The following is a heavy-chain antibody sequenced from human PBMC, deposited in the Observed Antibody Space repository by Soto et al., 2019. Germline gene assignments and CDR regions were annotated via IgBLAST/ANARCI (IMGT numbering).Heavy chain of an antibody. V-gene: IGHV1-69*01. CDR3: ARANESSSLLRFVYYGMDV. J-gene: IGHJ6*02. CDR1: GGTFSSYA. Sequence: QVQLVQSGAEVKKPGSSVKVSCKASGGTFSSYAISWVRQAPGQGLEWMGGIIPIFGTANYAQKFQGRVTITADESTSTAYMELSSLRSEDTAVYYCARANESSSLLRFVYYGMDVWGQGTTVTVSS. CDR2: IIPIFGTA. D-gene: IGHD6-13*01.